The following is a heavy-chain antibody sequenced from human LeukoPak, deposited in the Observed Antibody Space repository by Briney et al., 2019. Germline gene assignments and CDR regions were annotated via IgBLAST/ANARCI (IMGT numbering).Heavy chain of an antibody. V-gene: IGHV3-53*01. CDR3: AKTRPLDSSSWSHGDY. CDR2: FYRGDST. D-gene: IGHD6-13*01. J-gene: IGHJ4*02. Sequence: PGGSLRLSCAASGFTVSSSYMYWVREAPGKGLEWVSFFYRGDSTYYAESVRGRFTISRDNSKNTLYLQMNSLRAGDTAVYYCAKTRPLDSSSWSHGDYWGQGTLVTVSS. CDR1: GFTVSSSY.